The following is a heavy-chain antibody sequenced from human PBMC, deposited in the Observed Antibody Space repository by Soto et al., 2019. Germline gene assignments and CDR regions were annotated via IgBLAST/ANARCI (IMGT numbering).Heavy chain of an antibody. CDR1: GGSFSGYY. J-gene: IGHJ6*02. Sequence: PSETLSLTCAVYGGSFSGYYWSWIRQPPGKGLEWIGEINHSGSTNYNPSLKSRVTISVDTSKNQFSLKLSSVTAADTAVYYCARGRNNWNYVGYYYYGMDVWRQGTTVTVSS. CDR3: ARGRNNWNYVGYYYYGMDV. V-gene: IGHV4-34*01. CDR2: INHSGST. D-gene: IGHD1-7*01.